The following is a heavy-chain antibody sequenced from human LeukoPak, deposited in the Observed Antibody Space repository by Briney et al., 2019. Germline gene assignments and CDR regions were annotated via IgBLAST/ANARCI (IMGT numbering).Heavy chain of an antibody. J-gene: IGHJ4*02. V-gene: IGHV3-7*01. CDR1: GFKFSSNW. CDR3: AREGPSVTPYY. D-gene: IGHD4-17*01. Sequence: PGGSLRLSCAASGFKFSSNWMSWVRQAPGKGQEWVANIKQDGSEKYYVDSVKGRFTISRDNAKNSLYLQMNSLRAEDTAVYYCAREGPSVTPYYWGQGTLVTVSS. CDR2: IKQDGSEK.